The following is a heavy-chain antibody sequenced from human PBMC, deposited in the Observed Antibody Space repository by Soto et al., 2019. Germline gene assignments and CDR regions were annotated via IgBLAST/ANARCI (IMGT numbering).Heavy chain of an antibody. CDR2: IYPSGSA. Sequence: QVQLQESGPGLVKPSQTLSLTCTVSGGSISSSNYYWSWIRQHPGEGLEWIGYIYPSGSAYQNPSLDSRLTMSVDTSKNHFSLNLTSVTAADTAVYYCARGGDYGYYGLDVWGQGTTVIVSS. J-gene: IGHJ6*02. CDR3: ARGGDYGYYGLDV. CDR1: GGSISSSNYY. V-gene: IGHV4-31*03. D-gene: IGHD3-10*01.